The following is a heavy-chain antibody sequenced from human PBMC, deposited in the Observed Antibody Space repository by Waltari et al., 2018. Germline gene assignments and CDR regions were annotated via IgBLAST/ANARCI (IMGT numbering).Heavy chain of an antibody. CDR1: GFTFSSYW. D-gene: IGHD4-17*01. V-gene: IGHV3-7*04. CDR2: INQDGSTK. J-gene: IGHJ4*02. Sequence: EVQLVESGGGLVQPGGSLRLSCAVSGFTFSSYWMTWVRQAPGKGLEGVANINQDGSTKNYVDSVKGRFTVSRDNAKNSLYLRMNSLRVEDTAIYYCARDCDYATYGLGAYWGQGDLVTVSS. CDR3: ARDCDYATYGLGAY.